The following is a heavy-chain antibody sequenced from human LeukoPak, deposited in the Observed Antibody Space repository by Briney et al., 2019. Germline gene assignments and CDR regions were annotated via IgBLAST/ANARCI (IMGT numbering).Heavy chain of an antibody. D-gene: IGHD5-12*01. V-gene: IGHV1-18*01. CDR2: ISAYNGNT. CDR1: GYTFTSYG. CDR3: ARQEERYSGYRSTLLDY. Sequence: ASVKVSCKASGYTFTSYGISWVRQAPGQGLEWMGWISAYNGNTNYAQKLQGRVTMTTDTSTSTAYMELRSLRSDDTAVYYCARQEERYSGYRSTLLDYWGQGTLVTVSS. J-gene: IGHJ4*02.